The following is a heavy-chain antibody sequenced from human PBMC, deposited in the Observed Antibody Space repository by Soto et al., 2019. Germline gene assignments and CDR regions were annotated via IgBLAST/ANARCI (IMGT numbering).Heavy chain of an antibody. CDR3: SRYPQHITIASF. V-gene: IGHV4-34*01. CDR1: GGSFSGYY. CDR2: INHSGST. D-gene: IGHD3-10*01. Sequence: SETLSLTCAVYGGSFSGYYWSWIRQPPVKGLEWIGEINHSGSTNYNPSLKRRVTISVDTSKNQFSLKLSSVTAADTAVYYCSRYPQHITIASFWGRGTL. J-gene: IGHJ4*02.